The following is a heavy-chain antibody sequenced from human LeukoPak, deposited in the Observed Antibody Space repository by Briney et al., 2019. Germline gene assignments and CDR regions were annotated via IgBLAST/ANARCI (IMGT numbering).Heavy chain of an antibody. CDR1: GGSITSYY. CDR3: AREVVVVPAAKYAFDI. CDR2: VYNSGST. D-gene: IGHD2-2*01. J-gene: IGHJ3*02. Sequence: SETLSLTCTASGGSITSYYWSWIRQPPGKGLEWIGYVYNSGSTNYNPSLKSRVTISVDTSKSQFSLKLSSVTAADTAVYYCAREVVVVPAAKYAFDIWGQGTMVTVSS. V-gene: IGHV4-59*12.